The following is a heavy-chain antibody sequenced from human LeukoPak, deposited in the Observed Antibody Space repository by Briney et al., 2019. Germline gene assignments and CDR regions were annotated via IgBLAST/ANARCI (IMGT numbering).Heavy chain of an antibody. CDR1: DFTFSTYS. CDR2: ISYDGSHK. CDR3: ARDLQEFDS. J-gene: IGHJ4*02. Sequence: GGSLRLSCAASDFTFSTYSMHWVRQAPGKGLEWVAAISYDGSHKYYADSVKGRFTISRDNAKKTVYLHMSSVRAEDTAVYYCARDLQEFDSWGQGTLVTVSS. V-gene: IGHV3-30-3*01.